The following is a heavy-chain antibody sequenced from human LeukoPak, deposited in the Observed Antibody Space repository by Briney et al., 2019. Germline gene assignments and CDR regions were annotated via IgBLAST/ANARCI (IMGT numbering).Heavy chain of an antibody. CDR3: AREPFYYDSTLLDAFDI. Sequence: SETLSLTCTVSGGSISNYYWSWIRQPAGEGLEWIGRIYPSVSTSYNPSLKSRVTISVDKSKNQFSLKLNSVTAADTAVYYCAREPFYYDSTLLDAFDIWGQGTMVTVSS. D-gene: IGHD3-9*01. J-gene: IGHJ3*02. CDR2: IYPSVST. CDR1: GGSISNYY. V-gene: IGHV4-4*07.